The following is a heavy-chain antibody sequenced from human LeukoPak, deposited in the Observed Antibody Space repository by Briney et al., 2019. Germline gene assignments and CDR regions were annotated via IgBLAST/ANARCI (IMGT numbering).Heavy chain of an antibody. CDR2: IWYDGSNK. J-gene: IGHJ4*02. Sequence: GGSLRLSCAASGFTFSSYGMHWVRQAPGKGLEWVAVIWYDGSNKYYADSVKGRFTISRDNSKNTLYLQMNSLRAEDTAVYYCARERATSIVYFDYWGQGTLVTVSS. CDR1: GFTFSSYG. V-gene: IGHV3-33*01. CDR3: ARERATSIVYFDY. D-gene: IGHD1-26*01.